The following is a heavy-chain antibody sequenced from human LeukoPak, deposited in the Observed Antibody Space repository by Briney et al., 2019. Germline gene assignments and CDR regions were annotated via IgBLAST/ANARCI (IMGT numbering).Heavy chain of an antibody. CDR2: IDFSGSTT. CDR1: GLTFSDNY. Sequence: GGSLRLSCAASGLTFSDNYMSWVRQAPGKGLEWISYIDFSGSTTYYTDSVKGRFTISRDNARNSLYLQMHGLRAEDTAVYYCATDTSAYFDFWGQGNLVTVSS. J-gene: IGHJ4*02. CDR3: ATDTSAYFDF. V-gene: IGHV3-11*01. D-gene: IGHD3-22*01.